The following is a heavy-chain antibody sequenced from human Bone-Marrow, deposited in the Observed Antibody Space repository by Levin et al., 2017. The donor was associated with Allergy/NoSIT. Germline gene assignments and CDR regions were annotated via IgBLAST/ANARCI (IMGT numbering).Heavy chain of an antibody. CDR3: ARILTSSSDFDYFDF. V-gene: IGHV1-18*01. D-gene: IGHD6-6*01. Sequence: GESLKISCKASGYTFNSYGISWVRQAPGQGLEWMGWISTYNTNTNYAERLLGRVTMTTDTSTRTVHMELRSLSSDDTAVYYCARILTSSSDFDYFDFWGQGTLVTVSS. CDR1: GYTFNSYG. J-gene: IGHJ4*02. CDR2: ISTYNTNT.